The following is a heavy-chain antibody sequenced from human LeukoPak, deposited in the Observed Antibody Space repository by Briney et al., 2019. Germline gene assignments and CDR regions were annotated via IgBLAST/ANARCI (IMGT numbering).Heavy chain of an antibody. D-gene: IGHD3-22*01. CDR3: ARSEYYYDSSGYYYPDY. CDR2: ISSSSSYI. V-gene: IGHV3-21*01. J-gene: IGHJ4*02. CDR1: GFTFSSYS. Sequence: GGSLRLSCAASGFTFSSYSMNWVRQAPGKGLEWVSSISSSSSYIYYADSVKGRFTISRDNAKNSLYLQMNSLRAEDTAVYYCARSEYYYDSSGYYYPDYWGQGTLVTVSS.